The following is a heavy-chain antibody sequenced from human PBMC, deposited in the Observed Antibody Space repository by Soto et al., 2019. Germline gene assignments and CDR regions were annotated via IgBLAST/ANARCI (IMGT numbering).Heavy chain of an antibody. J-gene: IGHJ6*02. CDR1: GYSFTTYW. CDR2: IYPGDSDT. CDR3: ARRPPEGGTMDV. D-gene: IGHD3-16*01. Sequence: PVESLTISCKVSGYSFTTYWIAWVRQMPGKGLEWMGIIYPGDSDTRYSLSFQGQVTISADKSISTDYLQWSSLKASDTAMYYCARRPPEGGTMDVWGQGTTVTVSS. V-gene: IGHV5-51*01.